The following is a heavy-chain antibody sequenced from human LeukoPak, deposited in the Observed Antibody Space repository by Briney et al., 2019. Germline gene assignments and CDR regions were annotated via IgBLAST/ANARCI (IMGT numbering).Heavy chain of an antibody. D-gene: IGHD1-14*01. CDR2: IKEDGSET. V-gene: IGHV3-7*01. CDR1: GFTFSNHW. J-gene: IGHJ3*02. Sequence: GGSLRLSCVAPGFTFSNHWMAWVRQAPGKGLEWVAKIKEDGSETSYVDSVKGRLTISRDNAKNSLHLQMNSLRAEDTGLYYCARMQVDTRYRPFDIWGQGTMVTVSS. CDR3: ARMQVDTRYRPFDI.